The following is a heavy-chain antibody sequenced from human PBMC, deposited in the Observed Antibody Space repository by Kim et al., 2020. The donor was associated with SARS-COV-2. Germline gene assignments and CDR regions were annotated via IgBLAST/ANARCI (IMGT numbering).Heavy chain of an antibody. CDR2: IKQDGSEK. D-gene: IGHD5-18*01. J-gene: IGHJ6*02. V-gene: IGHV3-7*01. CDR3: AREEETVGYSYGSHYYGMDV. Sequence: GGSLRLSCAASGFTFSSYWMSWVRQAPGKGLEWVVNIKQDGSEKYYVDSVKGRFTISRDNAKNSLYLQMNSLRAEDTAVYYCAREEETVGYSYGSHYYGMDVWGQGTTVTVSS. CDR1: GFTFSSYW.